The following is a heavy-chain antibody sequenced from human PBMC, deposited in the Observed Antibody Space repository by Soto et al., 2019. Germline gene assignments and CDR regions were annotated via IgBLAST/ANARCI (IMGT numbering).Heavy chain of an antibody. J-gene: IGHJ4*02. CDR1: GYSIDHDSW. Sequence: SETLSLTSADSGYSIDHDSWRSWVRQSPGGGLEWIGELHHGGYTNYNPSLESRVTFSVDVSKNQFFLKLSSVTAADTAVYYCTKNSAYALDYWGQGNLVTVSS. CDR2: LHHGGYT. D-gene: IGHD5-12*01. CDR3: TKNSAYALDY. V-gene: IGHV4-4*02.